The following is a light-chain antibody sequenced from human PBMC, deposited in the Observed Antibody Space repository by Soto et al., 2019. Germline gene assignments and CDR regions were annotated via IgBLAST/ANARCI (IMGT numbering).Light chain of an antibody. CDR3: QSSDSSLSEV. V-gene: IGLV1-40*01. J-gene: IGLJ2*01. Sequence: QSVLTQPPSVSGAPGQRVTISCTGSSSNIGAGYDVHWYQQLPGTAPKLLIYGNSNRPSGVPDRFSGSKSGTSASLAITGLQAEDEADYYCQSSDSSLSEVFGGGTKVTVL. CDR2: GNS. CDR1: SSNIGAGYD.